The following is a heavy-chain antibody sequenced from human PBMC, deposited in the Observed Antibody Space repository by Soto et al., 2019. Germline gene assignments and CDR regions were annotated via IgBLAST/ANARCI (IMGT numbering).Heavy chain of an antibody. CDR2: IIPIFGTA. CDR1: GGTFSSYA. V-gene: IGHV1-69*12. J-gene: IGHJ3*02. D-gene: IGHD1-26*01. CDR3: ARTGADSGSYGDGAFDI. Sequence: QVQLVQSGAEVKKPGSSVKVSCKASGGTFSSYAISWVRQAPGQGLEWMGGIIPIFGTANYAQKFQGRVTITADESTSKAYMELSSLRSEDKAVYYCARTGADSGSYGDGAFDIWGQGTMVTVSS.